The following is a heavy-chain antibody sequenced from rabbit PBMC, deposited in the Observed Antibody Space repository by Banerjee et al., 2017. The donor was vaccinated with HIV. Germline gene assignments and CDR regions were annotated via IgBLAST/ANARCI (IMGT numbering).Heavy chain of an antibody. D-gene: IGHD8-1*01. J-gene: IGHJ4*01. Sequence: QEQLEESGGDLVKPEGSLTLTCTASGISFSSSYWICWVRQAPGKGLEWIACIGAGSSGSTYYASWAKGRFTISKTSSTTVTLQMTSLTAADTATYFCARNAESTYYEGFDLWGPGTLVTVS. V-gene: IGHV1S45*01. CDR2: IGAGSSGST. CDR1: GISFSSSYW. CDR3: ARNAESTYYEGFDL.